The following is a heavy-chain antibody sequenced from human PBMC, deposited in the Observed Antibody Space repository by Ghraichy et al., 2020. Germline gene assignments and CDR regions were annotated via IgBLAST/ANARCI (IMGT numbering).Heavy chain of an antibody. CDR3: AKDAITMVRGLFDY. D-gene: IGHD3-10*01. J-gene: IGHJ4*02. V-gene: IGHV3-30*02. CDR1: GFTFSSYG. Sequence: GGSLRLSCAASGFTFSSYGMHWVRQAPGKGLEWVSFIRHDGTNKYYADSVKGRFTISRDNSKNTLYLQMNSLRAEDTAVYYCAKDAITMVRGLFDYWGQGTLVTVSS. CDR2: IRHDGTNK.